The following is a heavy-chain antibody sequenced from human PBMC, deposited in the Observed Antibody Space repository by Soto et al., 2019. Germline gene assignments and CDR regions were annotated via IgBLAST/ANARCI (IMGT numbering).Heavy chain of an antibody. V-gene: IGHV4-34*01. J-gene: IGHJ5*02. CDR1: GGSFSGYY. CDR2: INHSGST. D-gene: IGHD3-22*01. Sequence: PSETLSLTCAVYGGSFSGYYWSWIRQPPGKGLEWIGEINHSGSTNYNPSLKSRVTISVDTSKNQFSLKLSSVTAADTAVYYCARGDKKLLPTLNWFDPWGQGTLVTVSS. CDR3: ARGDKKLLPTLNWFDP.